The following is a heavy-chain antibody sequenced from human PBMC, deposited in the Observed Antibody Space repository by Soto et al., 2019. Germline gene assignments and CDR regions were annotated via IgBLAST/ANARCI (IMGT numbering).Heavy chain of an antibody. Sequence: QVQLVQSGAEVKRPGASVKVSCKASGYTFTTYDINWVRQATGQGLEWMGWLNPNSGNTGYAQKFQGRVTMTRNTSISTDYMELSSLRSEDTAVYYCARDRGYCSGGSCYLGWFDPWGQGTLVTVSS. J-gene: IGHJ5*02. CDR1: GYTFTTYD. CDR3: ARDRGYCSGGSCYLGWFDP. CDR2: LNPNSGNT. D-gene: IGHD2-15*01. V-gene: IGHV1-8*01.